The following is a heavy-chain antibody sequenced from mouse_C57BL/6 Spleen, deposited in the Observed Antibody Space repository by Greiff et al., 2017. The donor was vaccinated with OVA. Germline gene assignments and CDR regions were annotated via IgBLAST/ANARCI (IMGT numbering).Heavy chain of an antibody. J-gene: IGHJ2*01. CDR2: IYPGDGDT. CDR3: ARNNYDGYYFDY. CDR1: GYAFSSSW. D-gene: IGHD2-3*01. V-gene: IGHV1-82*01. Sequence: VMLVESGPELVKPGASVKISCKASGYAFSSSWMNWVKQRPGKGLEWIGRIYPGDGDTNYNGKFKGKATLTADKSSSTAYMQLSSLTSEDSAVDFCARNNYDGYYFDYWGQGTTLTVSS.